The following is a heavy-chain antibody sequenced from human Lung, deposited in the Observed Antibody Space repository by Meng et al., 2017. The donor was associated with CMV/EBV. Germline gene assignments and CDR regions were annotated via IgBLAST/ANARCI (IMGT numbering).Heavy chain of an antibody. Sequence: KVYGETFIGYAMRWLRQAPGQGREEMGGINPILGIANYAQKSQSRVTITADKSTSTAYMELSSLRSEDTAVYYCASVYSSSSLFDYWGQGTLVTVSS. CDR3: ASVYSSSSLFDY. CDR2: INPILGIA. J-gene: IGHJ4*02. V-gene: IGHV1-69*10. CDR1: GETFIGYA. D-gene: IGHD6-6*01.